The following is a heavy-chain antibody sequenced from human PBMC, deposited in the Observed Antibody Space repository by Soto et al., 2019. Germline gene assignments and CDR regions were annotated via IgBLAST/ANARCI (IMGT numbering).Heavy chain of an antibody. Sequence: EMHLVESGGGLVQPGGSLRLSCAASGFSFSNYEMNWVRQAPGKGLEWVAYISSGGETIHYADTMRGRFTVSRDNARNSLSLQMNTLRVEETALYYCARDRAAGGYWGQGTQVTVSS. CDR2: ISSGGETI. J-gene: IGHJ4*02. CDR3: ARDRAAGGY. D-gene: IGHD6-13*01. V-gene: IGHV3-48*03. CDR1: GFSFSNYE.